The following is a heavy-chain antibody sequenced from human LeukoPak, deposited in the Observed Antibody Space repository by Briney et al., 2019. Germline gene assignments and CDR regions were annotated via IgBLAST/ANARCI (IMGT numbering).Heavy chain of an antibody. D-gene: IGHD6-19*01. J-gene: IGHJ4*02. Sequence: SETLSLTCTVSGGSISSYYWSWIRQPPGKGLEWIGYIYYSGSTNYNPSLKSRVTISVDTSKNQFSLKLSSVTAADTAVYYCARASGWYFDYWGQGTLVTVSS. CDR2: IYYSGST. CDR1: GGSISSYY. V-gene: IGHV4-59*01. CDR3: ARASGWYFDY.